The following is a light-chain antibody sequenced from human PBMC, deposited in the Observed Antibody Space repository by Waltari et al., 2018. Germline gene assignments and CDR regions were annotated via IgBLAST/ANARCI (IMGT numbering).Light chain of an antibody. Sequence: QSALTQPASVSGSPGQSITISCTGTSSDVGSYNLVSWYQQHPGKAPKLMIYEVSKRPSGVSHRFSGSKSGNTASLTISELQAEDEADYYCCSYAGSSTLVFGGGTKLTVL. CDR2: EVS. J-gene: IGLJ2*01. CDR1: SSDVGSYNL. V-gene: IGLV2-23*02. CDR3: CSYAGSSTLV.